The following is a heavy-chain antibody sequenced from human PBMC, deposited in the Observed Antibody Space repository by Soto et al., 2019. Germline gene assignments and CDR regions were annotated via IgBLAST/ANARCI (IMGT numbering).Heavy chain of an antibody. V-gene: IGHV4-59*01. CDR2: IYYSGST. CDR1: GGSISSYY. CDR3: ARAKFGDSFDY. D-gene: IGHD3-10*01. J-gene: IGHJ4*02. Sequence: SETLSLTCTVSGGSISSYYWSWIRQPPGKGLEWIGYIYYSGSTNYNPSLKSRVTISVDTSKNQFSLKLSSVTAADTAVYYCARAKFGDSFDYWGQGTLVTVSS.